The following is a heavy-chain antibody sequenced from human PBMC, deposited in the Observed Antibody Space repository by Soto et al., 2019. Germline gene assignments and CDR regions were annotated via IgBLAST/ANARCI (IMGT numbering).Heavy chain of an antibody. CDR1: GGSISSYY. D-gene: IGHD1-26*01. V-gene: IGHV4-59*12. Sequence: SETLSLTCTVSGGSISSYYWSWIRQPPGKGLEWIGYIYYSGSTNYNPSLKRRVTISVDTSKNQFSLKLSSVTAADTAVYYCARDGVGATPVYGMDVWGQGSTVTVS. J-gene: IGHJ6*02. CDR3: ARDGVGATPVYGMDV. CDR2: IYYSGST.